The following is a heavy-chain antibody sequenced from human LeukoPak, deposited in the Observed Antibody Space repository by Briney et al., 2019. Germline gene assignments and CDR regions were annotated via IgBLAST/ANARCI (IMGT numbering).Heavy chain of an antibody. CDR1: GYTFTSYG. CDR2: IIPIFGTA. CDR3: ARVGTVTTGENFDY. V-gene: IGHV1-69*05. Sequence: SVKVSCKASGYTFTSYGISWVRQAPGQGLEWMGGIIPIFGTANYAQKFQGRVTITTDESTSTAYMELRSLRSDDTAVYYCARVGTVTTGENFDYWGQGTLVTVSS. D-gene: IGHD4-17*01. J-gene: IGHJ4*02.